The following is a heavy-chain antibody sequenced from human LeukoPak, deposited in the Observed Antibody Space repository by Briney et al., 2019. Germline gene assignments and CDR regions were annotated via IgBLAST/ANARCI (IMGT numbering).Heavy chain of an antibody. V-gene: IGHV3-48*04. Sequence: GGSLRLSCAASGFTFSSYSMNWVRQAPGKGLEWVSYISSSSSTIYYADSVKGRFTISRDNAKNSLYLQMNSLRAEDTAVYYCARDGIDSSGYSYYYYGMDVWGQGTTVTVSS. CDR1: GFTFSSYS. D-gene: IGHD3-22*01. J-gene: IGHJ6*02. CDR3: ARDGIDSSGYSYYYYGMDV. CDR2: ISSSSSTI.